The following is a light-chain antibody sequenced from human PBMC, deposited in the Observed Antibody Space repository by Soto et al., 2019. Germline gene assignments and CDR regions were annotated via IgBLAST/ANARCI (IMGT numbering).Light chain of an antibody. Sequence: QSVLTQPASVSGSPGQSITISCTGTSSDVGGYNYVSWCQQHPGKAPKLMIYDVSNRPSGVSNRFSGSKSGNTASLTISGLQAEYEADSYCSSYTSSSSLGVFGTGTKVTVL. V-gene: IGLV2-14*01. CDR1: SSDVGGYNY. CDR2: DVS. CDR3: SSYTSSSSLGV. J-gene: IGLJ1*01.